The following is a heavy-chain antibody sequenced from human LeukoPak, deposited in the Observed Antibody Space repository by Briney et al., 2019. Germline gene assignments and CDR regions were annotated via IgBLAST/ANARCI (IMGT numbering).Heavy chain of an antibody. CDR2: ISGSGGST. CDR1: GFTFDDYG. D-gene: IGHD3-22*01. Sequence: PGGSLRLSCAASGFTFDDYGMSWVRQAPGKGLEWVSAISGSGGSTYYADSVKGRFTISRDNSKNTLYLQMNSLRAEDTAIYYCAKDPYDSSGYYWDYWGQGTLVTVSS. CDR3: AKDPYDSSGYYWDY. V-gene: IGHV3-23*01. J-gene: IGHJ4*02.